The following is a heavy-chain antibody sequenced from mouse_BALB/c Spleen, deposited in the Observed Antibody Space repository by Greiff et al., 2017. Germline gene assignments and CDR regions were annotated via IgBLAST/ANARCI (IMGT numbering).Heavy chain of an antibody. CDR2: IDPETGGT. J-gene: IGHJ4*01. CDR3: TTKPYYAMDY. Sequence: VHLVESGAELVRPGASVTLSCKASGYTFTDYEMHWVKQTPVHGLEWIGAIDPETGGTAYNQKFKGKATLTADKSSSTAYMELRSLTSVDSAVYDCTTKPYYAMDYWGQGTSVTVSS. CDR1: GYTFTDYE. V-gene: IGHV1-15*01.